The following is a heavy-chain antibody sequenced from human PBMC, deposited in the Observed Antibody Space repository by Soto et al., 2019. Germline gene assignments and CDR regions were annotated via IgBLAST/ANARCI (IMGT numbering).Heavy chain of an antibody. D-gene: IGHD6-13*01. V-gene: IGHV1-18*01. Sequence: ASVKVSCKASGYTFTSYGISWVRQAPGQGLEWMGWISAYNGNTNYAQKLQGRVTMTTDTSTSTAYMELRSLRSDDTAVYYCARVGAAAGTGISAFDIWGQGTMVTVSS. J-gene: IGHJ3*02. CDR1: GYTFTSYG. CDR2: ISAYNGNT. CDR3: ARVGAAAGTGISAFDI.